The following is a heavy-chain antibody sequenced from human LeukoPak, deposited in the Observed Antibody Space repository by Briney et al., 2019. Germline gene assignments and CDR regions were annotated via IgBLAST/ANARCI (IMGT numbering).Heavy chain of an antibody. V-gene: IGHV3-21*01. J-gene: IGHJ4*02. Sequence: GSLRLSCAASGFTFSSYSMNWVRQAPGKGLEWVSSISSSSSYIYYADSVKGRFTISRDNAKNSLYLQMNSLRAEDTAVYYCARVAGDFIVGATTDYWGQGTLVTVSS. CDR2: ISSSSSYI. CDR3: ARVAGDFIVGATTDY. CDR1: GFTFSSYS. D-gene: IGHD1-26*01.